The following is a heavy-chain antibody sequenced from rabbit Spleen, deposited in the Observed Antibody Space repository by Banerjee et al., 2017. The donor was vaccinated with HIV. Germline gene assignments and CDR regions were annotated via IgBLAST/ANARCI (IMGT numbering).Heavy chain of an antibody. Sequence: QSLEESGGGLVQPGGSLKLSCKASGFDLSNYGVSWVRQAPGKGLEWIACINAVTGKAVYASRAKGRFTISKTSSTTVTLQMTSLTAADMATYFCVRSPYGGSNGYFDLWGQGTLVTVS. D-gene: IGHD4-2*01. CDR3: VRSPYGGSNGYFDL. CDR2: INAVTGKA. J-gene: IGHJ4*01. CDR1: GFDLSNYG. V-gene: IGHV1S40*01.